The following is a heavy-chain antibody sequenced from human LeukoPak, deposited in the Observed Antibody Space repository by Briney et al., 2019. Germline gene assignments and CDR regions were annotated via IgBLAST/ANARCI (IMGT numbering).Heavy chain of an antibody. CDR1: GGSFSGYY. V-gene: IGHV4-34*01. CDR2: INHSGST. Sequence: KPSETLSLTCAVYGGSFSGYYWSWIRQPPGKGLEWIGEINHSGSTNYNPSLKSRVTISVDTSKNQSSLKLSSVTAADTAVYYCARASCSGGSCYSPGPYYYYYGMDVWGQGTTVTVSS. D-gene: IGHD2-15*01. CDR3: ARASCSGGSCYSPGPYYYYYGMDV. J-gene: IGHJ6*02.